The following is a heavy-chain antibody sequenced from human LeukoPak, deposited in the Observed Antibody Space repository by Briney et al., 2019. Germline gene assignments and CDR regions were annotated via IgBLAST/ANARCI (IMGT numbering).Heavy chain of an antibody. V-gene: IGHV4-59*12. J-gene: IGHJ4*02. D-gene: IGHD2-2*01. CDR2: VDYSGSI. CDR3: ARDGEYCSSTSCSLSY. Sequence: SETLSLTCTVSGGSISRNSWNWIRQSPGEGLEWIGYVDYSGSINYNPSLKSRVTMSVDTSKNQFSLKLSSVTAADTAVYYCARDGEYCSSTSCSLSYWGQGTLVTVSS. CDR1: GGSISRNS.